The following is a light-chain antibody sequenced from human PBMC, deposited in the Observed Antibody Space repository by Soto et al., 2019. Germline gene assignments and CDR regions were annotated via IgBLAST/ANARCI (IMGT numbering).Light chain of an antibody. CDR1: SSDVGAYNY. CDR2: DVS. Sequence: QSVLTQPRSVSGSPGQSVTISCTGTSSDVGAYNYVSWYQQHPGKAPKFMVYDVSKRPSGVPDRFSGSKSGNTASLTISGLQAEDEAHYYCCLYAGTYSYVFGTGTKVTVL. J-gene: IGLJ1*01. V-gene: IGLV2-11*01. CDR3: CLYAGTYSYV.